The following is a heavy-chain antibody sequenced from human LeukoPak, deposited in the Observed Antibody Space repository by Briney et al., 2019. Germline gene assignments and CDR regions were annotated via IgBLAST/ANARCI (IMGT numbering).Heavy chain of an antibody. J-gene: IGHJ5*02. CDR3: AKDLLFYDSSGSNWFDP. Sequence: PGGSLRLSCAASGFTFSSYAMSWVRQAPGKGLEWVSAISGSGGSTYYADSVKGRFTISRDNSKNTLYLQMSSLRAEDTAVYYCAKDLLFYDSSGSNWFDPWGQGTLVTVSS. V-gene: IGHV3-23*01. CDR1: GFTFSSYA. D-gene: IGHD3-22*01. CDR2: ISGSGGST.